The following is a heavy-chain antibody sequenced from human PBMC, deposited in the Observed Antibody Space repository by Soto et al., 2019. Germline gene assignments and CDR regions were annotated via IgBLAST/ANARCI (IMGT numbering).Heavy chain of an antibody. CDR3: ARFAKEENPKLESWYAFDF. V-gene: IGHV4-31*03. CDR2: IYYRGGT. Sequence: VQLQESGPGLVKPSQTLSLTCTVSGGSIRSGGYFWSWVRQQPGKGLEWIGHIYYRGGTSYNPSLESRVAMSVDTSKNEFTLNVNSVTAADTAIYYCARFAKEENPKLESWYAFDFWGRGTLVTVSS. D-gene: IGHD6-13*01. CDR1: GGSIRSGGYF. J-gene: IGHJ4*02.